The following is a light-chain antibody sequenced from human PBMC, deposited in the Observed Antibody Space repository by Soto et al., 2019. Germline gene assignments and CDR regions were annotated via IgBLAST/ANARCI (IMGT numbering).Light chain of an antibody. CDR1: QTISSW. CDR3: QQYNSYPWT. J-gene: IGKJ1*01. V-gene: IGKV1-5*03. CDR2: KAS. Sequence: DIQMTQSPSTLSASVGDRVTITCRASQTISSWLAWCQQKPGKAPKVLIYKASSLESGVPSRSSGSGSGTEFTLTISSLQPDDFATYYCQQYNSYPWTFGQGTKVDIK.